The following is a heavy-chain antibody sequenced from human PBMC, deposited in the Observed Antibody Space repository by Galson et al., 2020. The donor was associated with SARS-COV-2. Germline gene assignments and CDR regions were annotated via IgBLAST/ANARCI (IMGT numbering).Heavy chain of an antibody. CDR3: ARVIEFTIFGVVINYYYYGRDV. Sequence: TGGSLRLSCAASGFTFSDYYMSWIRQAPGKGLEWVSYISSSGSTIYYADSVKGRFTISRDNAKNSLYLQMNSLRAEDTAVYYCARVIEFTIFGVVINYYYYGRDVWGQGTTVTVSS. CDR1: GFTFSDYY. CDR2: ISSSGSTI. V-gene: IGHV3-11*01. J-gene: IGHJ6*02. D-gene: IGHD3-3*01.